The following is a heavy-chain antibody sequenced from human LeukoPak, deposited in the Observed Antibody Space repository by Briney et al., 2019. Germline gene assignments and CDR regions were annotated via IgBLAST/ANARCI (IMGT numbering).Heavy chain of an antibody. V-gene: IGHV3-23*01. CDR2: MSGSGGST. D-gene: IGHD3-10*01. J-gene: IGHJ4*02. Sequence: GGSLRLSCAASGFTFSSYAMSWVRQAPGKGLEWVSAMSGSGGSTYYADSVKGRFAISRDNSKNTLYLQMNSLRAEDTAVYYCARDPTYYYGSGKDDYYFDYWGQGTLVTVSS. CDR1: GFTFSSYA. CDR3: ARDPTYYYGSGKDDYYFDY.